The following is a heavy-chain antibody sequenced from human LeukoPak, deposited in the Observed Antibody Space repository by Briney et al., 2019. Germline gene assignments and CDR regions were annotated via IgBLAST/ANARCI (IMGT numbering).Heavy chain of an antibody. CDR3: AAQYYGGYVRDY. J-gene: IGHJ4*02. CDR2: IKQDGSEK. D-gene: IGHD5-12*01. V-gene: IGHV3-7*03. Sequence: GGSLRLSCAASGFTFSSYAMSWVRQAPGKGLEWVANIKQDGSEKYYVDSVKGRFTISRDNAKNSLYLQMNSLRAEDTAVYYCAAQYYGGYVRDYWGQGTLVTVSS. CDR1: GFTFSSYA.